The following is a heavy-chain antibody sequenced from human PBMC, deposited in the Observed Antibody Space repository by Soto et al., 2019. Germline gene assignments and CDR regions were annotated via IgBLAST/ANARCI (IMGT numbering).Heavy chain of an antibody. D-gene: IGHD2-21*02. V-gene: IGHV1-3*01. J-gene: IGHJ5*02. Sequence: QVQLVQSGAEVKKPGASVKVSCKASGYTFTSYAMHWVRQAPGQRLEWMGWINAGNGNTKYSQKFQGRVTITRDTSASTAFIELSTLRSEDTAVYYCATCFPGCDADFFDPWGQRTLVTVSS. CDR1: GYTFTSYA. CDR3: ATCFPGCDADFFDP. CDR2: INAGNGNT.